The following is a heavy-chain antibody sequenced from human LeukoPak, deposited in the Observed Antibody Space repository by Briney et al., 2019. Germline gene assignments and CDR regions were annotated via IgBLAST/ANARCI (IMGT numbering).Heavy chain of an antibody. J-gene: IGHJ6*03. Sequence: SETLSLTCTVSGGSISSYYWSWIRQPAGKGLEWIGRIYTSGSTNYNPSLKSRVTMSVDTSKNQFSLKLSSVTAADTAVYYCARSGYDRYYYYMDVWGKGTTVILSS. CDR3: ARSGYDRYYYYMDV. V-gene: IGHV4-4*07. D-gene: IGHD5-12*01. CDR1: GGSISSYY. CDR2: IYTSGST.